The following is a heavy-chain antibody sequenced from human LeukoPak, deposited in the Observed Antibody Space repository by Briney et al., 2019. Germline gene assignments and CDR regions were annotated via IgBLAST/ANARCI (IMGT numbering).Heavy chain of an antibody. CDR1: GGSINSGGYY. J-gene: IGHJ4*02. V-gene: IGHV4-31*03. CDR2: ISYSGST. CDR3: AVGPHHYFDS. Sequence: SQTLSLTCTVSGGSINSGGYYWSWIRQHPGKGLEWIGYISYSGSTYYNPSLKSRLTISLDTSKNQFSLRLSSVSAADTAVYFCAVGPHHYFDSWGQGTLVTVRS.